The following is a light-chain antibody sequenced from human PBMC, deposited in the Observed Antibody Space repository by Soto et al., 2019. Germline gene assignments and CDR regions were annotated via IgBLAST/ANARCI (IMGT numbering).Light chain of an antibody. CDR3: QQSYSTPPVT. CDR1: QSISSY. Sequence: DIQMTQSPSSLSASVGDRVTITCRASQSISSYLNWYQQKPGKAPKLLIYAASSLQSGVPSRFSGSGSGTDSTLTISSLQPEDFATYYCQQSYSTPPVTFGGGTKVEIK. J-gene: IGKJ4*01. CDR2: AAS. V-gene: IGKV1-39*01.